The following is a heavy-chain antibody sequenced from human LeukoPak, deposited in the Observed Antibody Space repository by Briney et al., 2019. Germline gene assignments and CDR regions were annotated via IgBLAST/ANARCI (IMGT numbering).Heavy chain of an antibody. Sequence: PSETLSLTCTVSGGSISSSSYYWGWIRQPPGKGLEWIGSIYYSGSTYYNPSLKSRVTISVDTSKNQFSLKLSSVTAADTAVYYCARIMTSIEEQLGSFWFDPWGQGTLVTVSS. V-gene: IGHV4-39*07. CDR1: GGSISSSSYY. CDR2: IYYSGST. CDR3: ARIMTSIEEQLGSFWFDP. J-gene: IGHJ5*02. D-gene: IGHD6-6*01.